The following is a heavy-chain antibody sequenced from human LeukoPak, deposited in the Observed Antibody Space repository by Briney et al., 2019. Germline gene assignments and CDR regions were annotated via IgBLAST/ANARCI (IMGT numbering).Heavy chain of an antibody. J-gene: IGHJ4*02. CDR3: ARDRGIAARPFDY. CDR1: GGSFSGYY. Sequence: SETLSLTCAVYGGSFSGYYWSWIRQPPGKGLEWIGSIYYSGSTYYNPSLKSRVTISVDTSKKQFSLKLSSVTAADTAVYYCARDRGIAARPFDYWGQGTLVTVSS. V-gene: IGHV4-34*01. D-gene: IGHD6-6*01. CDR2: IYYSGST.